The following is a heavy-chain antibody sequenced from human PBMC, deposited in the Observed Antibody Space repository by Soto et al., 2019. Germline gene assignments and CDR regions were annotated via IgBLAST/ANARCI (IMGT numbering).Heavy chain of an antibody. J-gene: IGHJ5*02. CDR3: ARDRWTTVNGCFDP. CDR2: ISSSGSTI. D-gene: IGHD4-17*01. CDR1: GFTFSDYY. Sequence: GGSLRLSCAASGFTFSDYYMSWIRQAPGKGLEWVSYISSSGSTIYYADSVKGRFTISRDNAKNSLYLQMNSLRAEDTAVYYCARDRWTTVNGCFDPCGQGSLVTVSS. V-gene: IGHV3-11*01.